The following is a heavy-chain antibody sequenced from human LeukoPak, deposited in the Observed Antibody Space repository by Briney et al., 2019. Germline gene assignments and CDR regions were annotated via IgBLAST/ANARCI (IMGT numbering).Heavy chain of an antibody. CDR2: IWYDGSKK. D-gene: IGHD3-10*01. V-gene: IGHV3-33*01. CDR3: ARDYYGSGSLGYHHGMDV. Sequence: PGRSLRLSCAASGFTFSFYGLHWVRQAPGKGLEWVAVIWYDGSKKYYADSVKGRFAISRDNSKNTLYLQMNSLRAEDTALYYCARDYYGSGSLGYHHGMDVWGQGTTVIVSS. J-gene: IGHJ6*02. CDR1: GFTFSFYG.